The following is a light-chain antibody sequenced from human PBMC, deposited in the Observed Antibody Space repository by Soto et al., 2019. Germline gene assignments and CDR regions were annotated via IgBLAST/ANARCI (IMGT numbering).Light chain of an antibody. J-gene: IGKJ1*01. Sequence: EIVLTQSPATLSLSPGERATLSCRASQSVSSYLAWYQQKPGQAPRLLIYDASNRATGIPARFSGSGSGTDFTLTISSLEPEDFAVYYCQQYNSYPWTFGQGTKVDIK. CDR1: QSVSSY. CDR3: QQYNSYPWT. V-gene: IGKV3-11*01. CDR2: DAS.